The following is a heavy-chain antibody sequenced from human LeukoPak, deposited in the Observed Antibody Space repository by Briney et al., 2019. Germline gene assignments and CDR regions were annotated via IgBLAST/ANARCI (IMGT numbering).Heavy chain of an antibody. CDR3: ASHPLRGGYYYGMDV. J-gene: IGHJ6*02. V-gene: IGHV4-59*08. D-gene: IGHD3-10*01. CDR2: IYYSGST. Sequence: PSETLSPTCTVSGGPISSYYWSWIRQPPGKGLEWIGYIYYSGSTNYNPSLKSRVTISVDTSKNQFSLKLSSVTAADTAVYYCASHPLRGGYYYGMDVWGQGTTVTVSS. CDR1: GGPISSYY.